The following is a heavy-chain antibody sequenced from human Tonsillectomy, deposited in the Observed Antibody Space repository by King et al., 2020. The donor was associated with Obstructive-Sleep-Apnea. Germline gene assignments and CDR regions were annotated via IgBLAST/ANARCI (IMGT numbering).Heavy chain of an antibody. V-gene: IGHV4-38-2*02. D-gene: IGHD2-15*01. J-gene: IGHJ4*02. CDR1: GYSISSGFY. Sequence: QLQESGPGLVKPSETLSLTCTVSGYSISSGFYWGWIRQPPGKGLEWIGSIYHSGSTYYNPSLRSRVTISVDTSNNQVSLRLRSVTAADTAVYYCARDPNSGGGSCYFDYWGQGTLVAVSS. CDR2: IYHSGST. CDR3: ARDPNSGGGSCYFDY.